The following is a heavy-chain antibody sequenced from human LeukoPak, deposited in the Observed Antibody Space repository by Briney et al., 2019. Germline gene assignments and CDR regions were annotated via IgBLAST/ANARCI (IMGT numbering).Heavy chain of an antibody. D-gene: IGHD6-13*01. CDR3: LAISSWYYFDY. Sequence: SETLSLTCAVSGYSISSGYYWGWIRQSPGKGLEWIGSLYHSGNTYYNPSLKSRVTISVDTSMNQFSLKLKSVTAADTAVYYCLAISSWYYFDYWGQGALVTVSS. V-gene: IGHV4-38-2*01. CDR2: LYHSGNT. J-gene: IGHJ4*02. CDR1: GYSISSGYY.